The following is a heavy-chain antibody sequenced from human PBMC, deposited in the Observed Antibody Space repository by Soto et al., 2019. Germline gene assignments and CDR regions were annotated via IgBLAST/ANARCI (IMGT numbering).Heavy chain of an antibody. CDR1: GGMFYSSA. Sequence: SVTVSCASSGGMFYSSAINWVRQAPGQGLEWMGGIVPMNGSPKYAQEFLGRVTISADASATTAYMELSSLRSEDTAVYYCARGSSGYYYRAEYFQHWGQGTLVTVSS. CDR3: ARGSSGYYYRAEYFQH. D-gene: IGHD3-22*01. V-gene: IGHV1-69*01. CDR2: IVPMNGSP. J-gene: IGHJ1*01.